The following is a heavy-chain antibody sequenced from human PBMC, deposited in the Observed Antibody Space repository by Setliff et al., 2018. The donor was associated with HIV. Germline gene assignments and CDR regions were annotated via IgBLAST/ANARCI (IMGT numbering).Heavy chain of an antibody. V-gene: IGHV4-34*12. CDR3: ARLAIPAATTDY. CDR1: GGSFSGYY. CDR2: IFYSGST. Sequence: PSETLSLTCAVYGGSFSGYYWSWIRQPPGKGLEWIGSIFYSGSTYYNPSLKSRPTISVDTSKNQFSLKLNSVTAADTAVYYCARLAIPAATTDYWGQGTLVTVSS. J-gene: IGHJ4*02. D-gene: IGHD2-2*01.